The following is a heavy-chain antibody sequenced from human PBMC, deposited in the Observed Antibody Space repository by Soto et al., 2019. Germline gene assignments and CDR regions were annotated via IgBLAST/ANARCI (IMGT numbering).Heavy chain of an antibody. CDR1: GFAFSSYA. D-gene: IGHD3-10*01. CDR2: ISYDGSNK. CDR3: ARDLSGSGD. V-gene: IGHV3-30-3*01. Sequence: QVQLVESGGGVVQPGRSLRLSCAASGFAFSSYAMHWVRQAPGKGLEWVAVISYDGSNKNYADSVKGRFPISRDNSTNTLYLQMNSLRAEDTAGYYCARDLSGSGDWGQGTLVTVSS. J-gene: IGHJ4*02.